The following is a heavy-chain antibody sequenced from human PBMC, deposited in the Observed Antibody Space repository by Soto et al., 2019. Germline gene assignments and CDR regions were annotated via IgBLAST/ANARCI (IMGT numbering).Heavy chain of an antibody. V-gene: IGHV4-30-2*01. CDR2: IYHSGST. CDR3: ARGRLLYYYYGMDV. D-gene: IGHD2-15*01. Sequence: SETLSLTCTVSGGSISSGGYSWSWIRQPPGKGLEWIGYIYHSGSTYYNPSLKSRVTISVDRSKNQFSLKLSSVTAADTAVYYCARGRLLYYYYGMDVWGQGTTVTVSS. CDR1: GGSISSGGYS. J-gene: IGHJ6*02.